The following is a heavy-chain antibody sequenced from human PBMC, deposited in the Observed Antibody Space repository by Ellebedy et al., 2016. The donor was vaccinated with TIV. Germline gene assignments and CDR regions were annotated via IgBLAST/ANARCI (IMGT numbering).Heavy chain of an antibody. CDR2: IYYSGST. D-gene: IGHD2-15*01. CDR3: ARDHGGGSPLDV. Sequence: MPSETLSLTCTVSAFSISSGGYYWSWFRQHPGKGLEWIGYIYYSGSTYYNPSLKSRVTISVHTSKNQFSLKLSSVTAADTAVYYCARDHGGGSPLDVWGQGTTVPVSS. CDR1: AFSISSGGYY. V-gene: IGHV4-31*03. J-gene: IGHJ6*02.